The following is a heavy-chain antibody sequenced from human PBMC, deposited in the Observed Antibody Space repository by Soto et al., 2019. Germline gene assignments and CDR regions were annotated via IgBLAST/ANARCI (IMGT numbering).Heavy chain of an antibody. Sequence: QAQVVQSGAEVRKPGSSVKLSCKASEGTFNSYAIAWVCQAPGQGLEWMGGVIPYYNTLNYAQKFQDRVTITADDSTNTVYMELSSLRSADTAVYFCASGASRWYPYFFDSWAQGTLVTVSS. V-gene: IGHV1-69*01. CDR2: VIPYYNTL. J-gene: IGHJ4*02. CDR1: EGTFNSYA. D-gene: IGHD6-13*01. CDR3: ASGASRWYPYFFDS.